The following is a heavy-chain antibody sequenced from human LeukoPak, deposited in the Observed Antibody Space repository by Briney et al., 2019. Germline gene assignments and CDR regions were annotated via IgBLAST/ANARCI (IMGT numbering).Heavy chain of an antibody. D-gene: IGHD3-22*01. V-gene: IGHV3-30-3*01. CDR3: ASNRGIYYDISPFDY. J-gene: IGHJ4*02. Sequence: GGSMRLSCAASGFTFSSYAMHWVRQAPGKGLEWVAVISYDGSNKYYADSVKGRFTISRDNSKNTLYLQMNRLRAEDTAVYYWASNRGIYYDISPFDYWGQGTLVTVSS. CDR1: GFTFSSYA. CDR2: ISYDGSNK.